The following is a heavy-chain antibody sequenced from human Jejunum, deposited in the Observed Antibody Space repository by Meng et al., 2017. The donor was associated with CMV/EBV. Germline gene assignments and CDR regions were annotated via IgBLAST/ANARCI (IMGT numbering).Heavy chain of an antibody. Sequence: FTFGTYAMHWVRQAPGKGLEWVAVISYDGTHKYYADSVKRRFTISRDDSKDTLYLQMNRLRPEVTAVYYCAREGDSTGYYQVYFDDWGQGTLVTVSS. D-gene: IGHD3-22*01. CDR3: AREGDSTGYYQVYFDD. V-gene: IGHV3-30-3*01. J-gene: IGHJ4*02. CDR2: ISYDGTHK. CDR1: FTFGTYA.